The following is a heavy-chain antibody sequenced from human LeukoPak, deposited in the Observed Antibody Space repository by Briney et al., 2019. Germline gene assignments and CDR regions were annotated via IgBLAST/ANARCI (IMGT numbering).Heavy chain of an antibody. J-gene: IGHJ4*02. CDR2: IYYSGST. CDR3: VRDIRMVGATHYFDY. Sequence: SETLSLTCTVSGGSISSYYWSWIRQPPGKGLEWIGYIYYSGSTNYNPSLKSRVTISVDTSKNQFSLKLTSVTAADTAIYYCVRDIRMVGATHYFDYWGQGTLVTVSS. CDR1: GGSISSYY. V-gene: IGHV4-59*01. D-gene: IGHD1-26*01.